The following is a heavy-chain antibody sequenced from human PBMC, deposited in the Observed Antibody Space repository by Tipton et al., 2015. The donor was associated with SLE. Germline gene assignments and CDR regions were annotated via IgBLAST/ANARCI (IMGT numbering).Heavy chain of an antibody. D-gene: IGHD2-8*01. V-gene: IGHV4-59*01. CDR1: GGSISGFY. CDR2: VYDTGIT. Sequence: TLSLTCTVSGGSISGFYWSWIRQPPGKGLEWIGYVYDTGITNYNPSLKSRVTMSVDTSKNQFSLKLTSVTGADTAVYYCARDLSGLGSNGDYFEYWGQGTPVIVSS. CDR3: ARDLSGLGSNGDYFEY. J-gene: IGHJ4*02.